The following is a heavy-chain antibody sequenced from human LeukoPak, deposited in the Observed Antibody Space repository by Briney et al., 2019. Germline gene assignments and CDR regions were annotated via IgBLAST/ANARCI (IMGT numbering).Heavy chain of an antibody. D-gene: IGHD3-22*01. CDR3: TTDFAVYDSSGNSYYFDY. J-gene: IGHJ4*02. V-gene: IGHV3-23*01. CDR2: ISGSGGST. CDR1: GFTFSSYG. Sequence: GGSLRLSCAASGFTFSSYGMSWVRQAPGKGLEWVSAISGSGGSTYYADSVKGRFTISRDNSKNTLYLQMNSLRAEDTAVYYCTTDFAVYDSSGNSYYFDYWGQGTLVTVSS.